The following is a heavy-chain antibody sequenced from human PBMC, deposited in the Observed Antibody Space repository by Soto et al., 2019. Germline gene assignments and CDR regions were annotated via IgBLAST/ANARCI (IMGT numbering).Heavy chain of an antibody. CDR2: IIPIFGPA. CDR1: RSAFGSSD. J-gene: IGHJ5*02. V-gene: IGHV1-69*06. CDR3: AGSRSAGNWFDP. D-gene: IGHD1-26*01. Sequence: SLTVSCAASRSAFGSSDRSGVRQDPGKGREWIGGIIPIFGPANYTQKFEGRVTITAVKSTRTAYMELSSLRSEDTAVYYCAGSRSAGNWFDPWRQGTQVTVSS.